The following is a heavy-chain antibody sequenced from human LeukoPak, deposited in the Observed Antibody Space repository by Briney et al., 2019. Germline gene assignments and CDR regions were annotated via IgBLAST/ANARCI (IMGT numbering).Heavy chain of an antibody. CDR3: AKRSTAPIEGY. CDR1: GFTFSNSA. V-gene: IGHV3-23*01. J-gene: IGHJ4*02. D-gene: IGHD4-17*01. CDR2: ISGSGGST. Sequence: GGSLRLSCAASGFTFSNSAMSWVRQAPGKGLEWVSAISGSGGSTYYADSVKGRFTISRDNSKNTLYLQMNSLRAEDTAVYYCAKRSTAPIEGYWGQGTLVTVSS.